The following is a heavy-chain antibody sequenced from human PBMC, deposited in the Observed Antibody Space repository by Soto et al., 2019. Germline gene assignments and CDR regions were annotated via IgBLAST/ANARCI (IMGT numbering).Heavy chain of an antibody. J-gene: IGHJ4*02. CDR3: ARLIEQLVLGPDY. D-gene: IGHD6-6*01. CDR1: GFTFSSYA. V-gene: IGHV3-23*01. Sequence: GGSLRLSCASSGFTFSSYAMSWVRQAPGKGLEWVSAISGSGGSTYYADSVKGRFTISRDNSKNTLYLQMNSLRAEDTAVYYCARLIEQLVLGPDYWGQGTLVTVSS. CDR2: ISGSGGST.